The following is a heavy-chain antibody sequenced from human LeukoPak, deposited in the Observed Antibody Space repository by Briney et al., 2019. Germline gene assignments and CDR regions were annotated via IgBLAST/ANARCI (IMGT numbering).Heavy chain of an antibody. D-gene: IGHD6-6*01. Sequence: GGSLRLSCAASGFTFDDYAMHWVRQAPGKGLEWVSGISWNSGSIGYADSVKGRFTIPRDNAKNSLYLQMNSLRAEDMALYYCAKDMSYSSSSGPFDYWGQGTLVTVSS. CDR2: ISWNSGSI. CDR1: GFTFDDYA. J-gene: IGHJ4*02. V-gene: IGHV3-9*03. CDR3: AKDMSYSSSSGPFDY.